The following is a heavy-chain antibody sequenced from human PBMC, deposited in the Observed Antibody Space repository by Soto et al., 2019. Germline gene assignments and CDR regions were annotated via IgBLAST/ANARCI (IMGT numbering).Heavy chain of an antibody. V-gene: IGHV1-46*01. J-gene: IGHJ4*02. CDR3: AKDRLAGNFDY. CDR2: INPSGGST. Sequence: ASVKVSCKASGYTFTSYYIHWVRQAPGQGLEWMGIINPSGGSTSYAQKFQGRVTMTRDTSTSTVYMEVSGLRSEDTAVYYCAKDRLAGNFDYWGQGTQVTVS. CDR1: GYTFTSYY.